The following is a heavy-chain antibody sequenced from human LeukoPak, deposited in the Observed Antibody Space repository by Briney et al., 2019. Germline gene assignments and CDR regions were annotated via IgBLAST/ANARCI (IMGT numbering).Heavy chain of an antibody. CDR3: ARDSVETAAGY. CDR2: IYYSGST. CDR1: GGSISSSSYY. J-gene: IGHJ4*02. V-gene: IGHV4-39*07. D-gene: IGHD6-13*01. Sequence: SETLSLTCTVSGGSISSSSYYWGWIRQPPGKGLEWIGNIYYSGSTYYNPSLKSRVTISVDTSKNQFSLKLTSVTAVDTAVYYCARDSVETAAGYWGQGTLVTVSS.